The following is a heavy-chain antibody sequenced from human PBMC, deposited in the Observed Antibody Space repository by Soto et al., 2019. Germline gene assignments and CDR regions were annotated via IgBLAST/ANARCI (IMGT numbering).Heavy chain of an antibody. J-gene: IGHJ4*02. D-gene: IGHD6-13*01. V-gene: IGHV1-18*01. CDR2: ISAYNGNT. CDR3: ARDRRIAAAGTVPRGSVDY. Sequence: ASVKVSCKASGYTFTSYGISWVRQAPGQGLERMGWISAYNGNTNYAQKLQGRVTMTTDTSTSTAYMELRSLRSDDTAVYYCARDRRIAAAGTVPRGSVDYWGQGALATISS. CDR1: GYTFTSYG.